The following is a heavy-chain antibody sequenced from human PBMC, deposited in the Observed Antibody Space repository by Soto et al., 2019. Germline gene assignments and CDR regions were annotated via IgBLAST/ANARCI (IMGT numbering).Heavy chain of an antibody. Sequence: GGTLSLSCAASGFTFSSYAKSWVRQAPGKGLEWVSAISGDGATTYYADSVKGRVTISRDNSKNTLYLQMNSLRAEDTAVYYCARTSGFTYYFDYWGQGTLVTVSS. CDR1: GFTFSSYA. D-gene: IGHD6-19*01. CDR3: ARTSGFTYYFDY. V-gene: IGHV3-23*01. J-gene: IGHJ4*01. CDR2: ISGDGATT.